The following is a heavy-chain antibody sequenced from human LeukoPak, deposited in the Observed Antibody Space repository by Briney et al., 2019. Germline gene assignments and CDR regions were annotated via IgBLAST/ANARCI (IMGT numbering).Heavy chain of an antibody. Sequence: ASVKVSCKASGYTFTSYDINWVRQATGQGLEWMGWMNPNSGNTGYAQKFQGRVTMTRNTSISTAYMELSSLRSEDTAVYYCARGRGRSAPNNFDYWGQGTLVTVSS. J-gene: IGHJ4*02. CDR3: ARGRGRSAPNNFDY. CDR1: GYTFTSYD. V-gene: IGHV1-8*01. D-gene: IGHD3-16*01. CDR2: MNPNSGNT.